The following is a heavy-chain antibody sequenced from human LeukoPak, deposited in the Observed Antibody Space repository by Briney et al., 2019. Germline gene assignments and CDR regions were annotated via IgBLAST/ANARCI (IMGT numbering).Heavy chain of an antibody. D-gene: IGHD3-22*01. CDR3: ARQPITYYYDSSGYPDY. Sequence: SETLSLTCTVSGGSISSSSYYWGWIRQPPGKGLQWIGSIYYSGSTYYNPSLKSRVTISVDTSKNQFSLKLSSVTAADTAVYYCARQPITYYYDSSGYPDYWGQGTLVTVSS. CDR2: IYYSGST. V-gene: IGHV4-39*01. J-gene: IGHJ4*02. CDR1: GGSISSSSYY.